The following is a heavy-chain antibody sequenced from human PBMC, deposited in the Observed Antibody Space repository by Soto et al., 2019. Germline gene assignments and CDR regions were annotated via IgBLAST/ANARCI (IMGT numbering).Heavy chain of an antibody. Sequence: QMQLQQWGAGLLKPSETLSLTCAVYGGPISDYYWSWIRQAPGAGLEWIGEINHRGSTHDSPSLKGRVNLSVDTSKSQISLYLSSVTAADTAMYYCARVERGTSTTVVDSFDLWGQGTMVTVSS. CDR1: GGPISDYY. D-gene: IGHD2-2*01. J-gene: IGHJ3*01. CDR3: ARVERGTSTTVVDSFDL. V-gene: IGHV4-34*01. CDR2: INHRGST.